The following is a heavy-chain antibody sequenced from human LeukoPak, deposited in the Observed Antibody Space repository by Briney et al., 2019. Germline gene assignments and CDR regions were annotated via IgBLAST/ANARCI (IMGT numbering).Heavy chain of an antibody. V-gene: IGHV4-59*08. D-gene: IGHD3-22*01. CDR2: IYNSGST. CDR3: PSCDKYDSSGFSLDAFDM. Sequence: SETLSLTCTVSGGSISNYYWNWIRQSPGRELEWIGYIYNSGSTNYNPSLKSRVTISVDTSKNQFSLKLKSVTAADTAVYYCPSCDKYDSSGFSLDAFDMWGQGTMVTVSS. J-gene: IGHJ3*02. CDR1: GGSISNYY.